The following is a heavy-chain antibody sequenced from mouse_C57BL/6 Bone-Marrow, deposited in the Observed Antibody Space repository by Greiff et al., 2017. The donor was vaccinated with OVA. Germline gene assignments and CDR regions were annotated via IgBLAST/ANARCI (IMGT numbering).Heavy chain of an antibody. CDR1: GYTFTSYT. CDR3: ARWTALRSY. CDR2: INPSSGYT. J-gene: IGHJ4*01. D-gene: IGHD1-1*01. Sequence: LVESGAELARPGASVKMSCKASGYTFTSYTMHWVKQRPGQGLEWIGYINPSSGYTKYNQKFKDKATLTADKSSSTAYMQLTSLTSEDSAVYYCARWTALRSYWGQGTSVTVSS. V-gene: IGHV1-4*01.